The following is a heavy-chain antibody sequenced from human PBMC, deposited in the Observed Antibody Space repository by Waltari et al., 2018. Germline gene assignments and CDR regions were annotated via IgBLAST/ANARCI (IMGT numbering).Heavy chain of an antibody. J-gene: IGHJ4*02. CDR2: MNPNSGNT. CDR3: ARGRIAVAGTQLDY. Sequence: QVQLVQSGAEVKKPGASVKVSCKASGYTFTSYDIHWVRQATGQGLEWMGWMNPNSGNTGYAQKFQGRVTMTRNTSISTAYMELSSLRSEDTAVYYCARGRIAVAGTQLDYWGQGTLVTVSS. CDR1: GYTFTSYD. V-gene: IGHV1-8*01. D-gene: IGHD6-19*01.